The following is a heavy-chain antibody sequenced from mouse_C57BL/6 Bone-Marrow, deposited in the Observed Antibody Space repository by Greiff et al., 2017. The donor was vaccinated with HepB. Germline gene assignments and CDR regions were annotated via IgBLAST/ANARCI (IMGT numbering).Heavy chain of an antibody. CDR1: GYAFSSYW. J-gene: IGHJ4*01. D-gene: IGHD4-1*01. CDR3: ARGGTGFYAMDY. Sequence: VQLQQSGAELVKPGASVKISCKASGYAFSSYWMNWVKQRPGKGLEWIGQIYPGDGDTNYNGKFKGKATLTADKSSSTAYMQLSSLTSEASAVYFCARGGTGFYAMDYWGQGTSVTVSS. CDR2: IYPGDGDT. V-gene: IGHV1-80*01.